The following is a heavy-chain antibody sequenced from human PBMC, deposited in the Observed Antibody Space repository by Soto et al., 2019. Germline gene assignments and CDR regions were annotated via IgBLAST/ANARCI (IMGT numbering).Heavy chain of an antibody. V-gene: IGHV1-18*01. Sequence: QLQLVQSGPEAKKPGASVKVSCKASGYTFATSTISWLRQATGQGPEWMGWIKAYSGNTNYAQKLHGRFTMTTDTSTSTAYMELRSLTTDDTAIYYCAIADYGDDDYWGQGTLVTVSS. J-gene: IGHJ4*02. CDR2: IKAYSGNT. CDR3: AIADYGDDDY. D-gene: IGHD4-17*01. CDR1: GYTFATST.